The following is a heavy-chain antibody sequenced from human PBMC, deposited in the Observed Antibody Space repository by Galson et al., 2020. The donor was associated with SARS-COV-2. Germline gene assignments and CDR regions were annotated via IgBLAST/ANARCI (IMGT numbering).Heavy chain of an antibody. CDR3: AKGISIAYYYGVDV. CDR2: IQYDGSKT. Sequence: GESLKISCAASGFTLRTSAMHWVRRVPGKGLEWVTFIQYDGSKTFYADSVKGRFTISRDNSKNTLYLQMNSLRPEDTALYYCAKGISIAYYYGVDVWGQGTTVTVSS. D-gene: IGHD2-15*01. J-gene: IGHJ6*02. CDR1: GFTLRTSA. V-gene: IGHV3-30*02.